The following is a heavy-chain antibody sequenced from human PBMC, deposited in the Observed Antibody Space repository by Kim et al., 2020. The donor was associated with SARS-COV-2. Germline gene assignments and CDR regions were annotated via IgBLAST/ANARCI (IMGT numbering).Heavy chain of an antibody. CDR2: IYYSGST. CDR1: GGSISSYY. D-gene: IGHD6-13*01. V-gene: IGHV4-59*01. CDR3: ARCSSWFGKDYYYYGMDV. J-gene: IGHJ6*02. Sequence: SETLSLTCTVSGGSISSYYWSWIRQPPGKGLEWIGYIYYSGSTNYNPSLKSRVTISVDTSKNQFSLKLSSVTAADTAVYYCARCSSWFGKDYYYYGMDVWGQGTTVTVSS.